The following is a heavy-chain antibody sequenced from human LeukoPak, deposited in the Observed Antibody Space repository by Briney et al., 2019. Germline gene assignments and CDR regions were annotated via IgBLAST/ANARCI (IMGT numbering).Heavy chain of an antibody. V-gene: IGHV4-59*01. J-gene: IGHJ5*02. CDR1: GGSISSYY. Sequence: PSETLSLTCTVSGGSISSYYWSWIRQPPGKGLEWLGYIYYSGSTNYNPSLKSRVTISVDTSKNQFSLKLSSVTAADTAVYYCARDLGYCSGGSCYKGHNWFDPWGQGTLVTVSS. CDR3: ARDLGYCSGGSCYKGHNWFDP. D-gene: IGHD2-15*01. CDR2: IYYSGST.